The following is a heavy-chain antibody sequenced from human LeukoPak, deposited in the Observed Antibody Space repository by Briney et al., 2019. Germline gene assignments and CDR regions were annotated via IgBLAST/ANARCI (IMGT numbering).Heavy chain of an antibody. CDR2: ISYDGSNK. CDR1: GFTFSSYW. Sequence: GGSLRLSCAASGFTFSSYWMNWARQAPGKGLEWVAVISYDGSNKYYADSVKGRFTISRDNSKDTLYLQMNSLRAEDTAVYYCARDPEFREWSLTFDYWGQGTLVTVSS. J-gene: IGHJ4*02. V-gene: IGHV3-30-3*01. D-gene: IGHD3-3*01. CDR3: ARDPEFREWSLTFDY.